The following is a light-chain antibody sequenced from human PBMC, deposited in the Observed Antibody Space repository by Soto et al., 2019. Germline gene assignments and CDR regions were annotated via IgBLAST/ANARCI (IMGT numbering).Light chain of an antibody. CDR1: SSDVGGYKF. J-gene: IGLJ1*01. CDR3: CSYAGTYV. CDR2: DVT. V-gene: IGLV2-11*01. Sequence: QSVLTQPRSVSGSPGQSVTVSCTGTSSDVGGYKFISWYQQHPGKAPKLIIYDVTERPSGVPDRFSASKSGNTASLTISGLQAEDEADYYCCSYAGTYVFGTGTKVTV.